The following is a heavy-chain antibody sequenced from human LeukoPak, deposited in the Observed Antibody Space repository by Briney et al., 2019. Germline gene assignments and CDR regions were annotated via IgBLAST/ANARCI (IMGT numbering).Heavy chain of an antibody. V-gene: IGHV1-2*02. J-gene: IGHJ4*02. CDR3: ARVGVTAATADY. CDR1: GYTFTGYY. CDR2: INPNSGGT. Sequence: ASVKVSCKASGYTFTGYYMHWVRQAPGQGLEWMGWINPNSGGTNYAQKFQGRVTMTRDTSISTAYMELSRLRSEDTAVYFCARVGVTAATADYWGQGTLVTVSS. D-gene: IGHD6-25*01.